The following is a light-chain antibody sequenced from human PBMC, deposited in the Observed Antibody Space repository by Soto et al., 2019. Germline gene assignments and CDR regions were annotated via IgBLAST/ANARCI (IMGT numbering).Light chain of an antibody. J-gene: IGKJ5*01. CDR3: HQRQYWPPIT. Sequence: THSPATLSVSPGERATLSCRASQSVANSLAWYQQKPGQAPRLLISDASNRATGIPARFSGSGSGTDFTLTISSLEPEDFAVYYCHQRQYWPPITFGQRTRLEIK. CDR1: QSVANS. CDR2: DAS. V-gene: IGKV3-11*01.